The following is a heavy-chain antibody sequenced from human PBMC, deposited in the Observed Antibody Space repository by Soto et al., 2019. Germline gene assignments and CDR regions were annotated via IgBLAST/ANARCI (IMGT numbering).Heavy chain of an antibody. V-gene: IGHV4-59*01. J-gene: IGHJ6*02. CDR2: IYDTGISGYTPST. CDR1: GGSITSSY. CDR3: ARGEDAFFYYGLDV. Sequence: KASETLSLTCTVSGGSITSSYWSWIRRPPGKGLEWMAYIYDTGISGYTPSTSYNPSLKSRVTMSVDTSKSQFSLKLTSVTAADTAVYYCARGEDAFFYYGLDVWGQGITVTVSS.